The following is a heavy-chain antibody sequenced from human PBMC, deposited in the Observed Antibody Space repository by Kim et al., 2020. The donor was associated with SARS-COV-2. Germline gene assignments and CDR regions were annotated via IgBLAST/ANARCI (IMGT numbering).Heavy chain of an antibody. D-gene: IGHD3-22*01. J-gene: IGHJ6*02. CDR1: GFTVSSNY. V-gene: IGHV3-53*01. Sequence: GGSLRLSCAASGFTVSSNYMSWVRQAPGKGLEWVSVINSGGSTYYADSVKGRFTISRDNSKNTLYLQKNSLRAEDTAVYYCARENYDSSGYYYYGMDVWGQGTTVTVSS. CDR3: ARENYDSSGYYYYGMDV. CDR2: INSGGST.